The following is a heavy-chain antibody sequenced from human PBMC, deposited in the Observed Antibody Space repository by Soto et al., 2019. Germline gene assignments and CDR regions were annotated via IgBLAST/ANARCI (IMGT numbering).Heavy chain of an antibody. CDR3: ARGMAEEQIFYYFDY. CDR1: GGSISSGTYH. J-gene: IGHJ4*02. CDR2: IYYSGST. Sequence: SETLSLTCTVSGGSISSGTYHWTWIRQHPGKGLEWIGYIYYSGSTYYNPSLKSRVTISVDTSKNQFSLRLSSVTAADTAVYYCARGMAEEQIFYYFDYWGQGALVTVSS. V-gene: IGHV4-31*03. D-gene: IGHD3-9*01.